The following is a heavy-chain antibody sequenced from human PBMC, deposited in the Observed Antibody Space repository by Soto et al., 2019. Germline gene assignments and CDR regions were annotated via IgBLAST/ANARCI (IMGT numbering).Heavy chain of an antibody. CDR3: ARMSATGTRWFDP. D-gene: IGHD6-13*01. V-gene: IGHV4-31*03. CDR2: ISYRGIT. J-gene: IGHJ5*02. CDR1: GGSFSSGAYH. Sequence: QAQLQESGPGLVKPSQTLSLTCTVSGGSFSSGAYHWSWVRQHPGQGLEWIASISYRGITYSNPSLKSRLSMSVDTSKNQFSLNLTSVTAADTAVYHCARMSATGTRWFDPWGQGTLVTVSS.